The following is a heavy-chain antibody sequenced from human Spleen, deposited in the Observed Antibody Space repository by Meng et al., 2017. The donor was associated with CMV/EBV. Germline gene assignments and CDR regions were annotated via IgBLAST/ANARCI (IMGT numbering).Heavy chain of an antibody. CDR2: IYSGGTT. J-gene: IGHJ4*02. CDR3: ATSGNPLY. D-gene: IGHD4-23*01. CDR1: GFTVSSSY. Sequence: GESLKISCAASGFTVSSSYMSWVRQAPGKGLEWVTVIYSGGTTYYADSVKGRFTISRDNAKNSLYLQMNSLRAEDTAVYYCATSGNPLYWGQGTLVTVSS. V-gene: IGHV3-66*01.